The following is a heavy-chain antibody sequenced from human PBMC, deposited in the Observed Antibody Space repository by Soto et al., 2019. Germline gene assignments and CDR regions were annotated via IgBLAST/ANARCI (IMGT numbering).Heavy chain of an antibody. CDR3: AKDQAGYDFWSGYYDY. V-gene: IGHV3-30*18. CDR2: ISYDGSNK. Sequence: TGGSLRLSCAASGFTFSNYGMYWVRQAPGKGLEWVAVISYDGSNKYYADSVKGRFTISRDNSKNTLYLQMNSLRAEDTAVYYCAKDQAGYDFWSGYYDYWGQGTLVTVSS. D-gene: IGHD3-3*01. J-gene: IGHJ4*02. CDR1: GFTFSNYG.